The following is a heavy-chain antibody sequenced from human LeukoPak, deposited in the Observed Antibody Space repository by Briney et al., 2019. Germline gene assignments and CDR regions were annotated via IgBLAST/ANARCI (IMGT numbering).Heavy chain of an antibody. J-gene: IGHJ6*02. CDR1: GGSFSGYY. D-gene: IGHD3-22*01. CDR3: ARCRYYFGYYYYGMDV. V-gene: IGHV4-34*01. Sequence: PSETLSLTCAVYGGSFSGYYWSWIRQPPGKGLEWIGEINHSGSTNYNPSLKSRATISVDTSKNQFSLKLSSVTAADTAVYYCARCRYYFGYYYYGMDVWGQGTTVTVSS. CDR2: INHSGST.